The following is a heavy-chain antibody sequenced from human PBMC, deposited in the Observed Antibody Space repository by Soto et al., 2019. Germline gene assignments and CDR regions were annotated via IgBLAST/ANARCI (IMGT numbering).Heavy chain of an antibody. D-gene: IGHD3-3*01. CDR2: ISSSSSTI. V-gene: IGHV3-48*02. Sequence: PGGSLRLSCAASGFTFSSYSMNWVRQAPGQGLEWVSYISSSSSTIYYADSVKGRFTISRDNAKNSLYLQMNSLRDEDTAVYYCARAHVLRFFEWLPYFYYWGRGTLVTVAS. J-gene: IGHJ4*02. CDR3: ARAHVLRFFEWLPYFYY. CDR1: GFTFSSYS.